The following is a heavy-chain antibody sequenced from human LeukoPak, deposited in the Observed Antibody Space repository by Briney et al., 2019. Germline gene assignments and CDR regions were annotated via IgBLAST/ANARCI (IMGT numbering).Heavy chain of an antibody. Sequence: SETLSLTCTVSGGSISSYYWSWIRQPPGKGLEWIGYIYYSGSTNYNPSLKSRVTISVDTSKNQFSLKLSSVTAADTAVYYCARDGLYSSGWWAYWGQGTLVTVSS. J-gene: IGHJ4*02. V-gene: IGHV4-59*01. D-gene: IGHD6-19*01. CDR1: GGSISSYY. CDR3: ARDGLYSSGWWAY. CDR2: IYYSGST.